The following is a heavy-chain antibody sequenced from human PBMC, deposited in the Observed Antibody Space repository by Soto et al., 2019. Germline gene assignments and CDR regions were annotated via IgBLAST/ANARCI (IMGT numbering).Heavy chain of an antibody. D-gene: IGHD6-13*01. Sequence: GGSLRLSCAASGVTFISYAMTWVRQAPGKGLECVSVINSGGSTFYADSVKGRFTISRDNSKNTLYLQMNSLSAEDTAVYYCARDWQLGHWGQGTLVTVSS. CDR2: INSGGST. CDR3: ARDWQLGH. J-gene: IGHJ5*02. V-gene: IGHV3-23*01. CDR1: GVTFISYA.